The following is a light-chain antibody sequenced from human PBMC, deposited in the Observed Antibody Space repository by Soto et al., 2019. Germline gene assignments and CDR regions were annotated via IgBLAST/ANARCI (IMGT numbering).Light chain of an antibody. CDR2: EVT. CDR3: SSYTTSSTRV. J-gene: IGLJ1*01. CDR1: SSDVGFYRY. Sequence: QSALTQPASVSGSPGQSIAISWTGSSSDVGFYRYVSWYQQHPGKVPKLIIYEVTNRPSGVSNRFSGSKSGNTASLTISGLQAEDEADYYCSSYTTSSTRVFGTGTKLTAL. V-gene: IGLV2-14*01.